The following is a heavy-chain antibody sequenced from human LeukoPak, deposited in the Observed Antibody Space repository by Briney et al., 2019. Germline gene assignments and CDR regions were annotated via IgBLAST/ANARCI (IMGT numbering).Heavy chain of an antibody. D-gene: IGHD3-10*01. V-gene: IGHV3-30*02. J-gene: IGHJ3*02. Sequence: QSGGSLRLSCAASGFTFSSYGMHWVRQAPGKGLEWVAFIRYDGSNKYYADSVKGRFTISRDNSKNTLYLQMNSLRAEDTAVYYCAREFFAHPSSLPFDMWGQGTMVIVSS. CDR3: AREFFAHPSSLPFDM. CDR1: GFTFSSYG. CDR2: IRYDGSNK.